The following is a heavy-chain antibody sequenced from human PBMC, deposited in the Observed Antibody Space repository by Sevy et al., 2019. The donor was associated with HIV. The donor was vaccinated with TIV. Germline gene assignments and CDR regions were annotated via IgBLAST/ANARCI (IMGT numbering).Heavy chain of an antibody. CDR1: GFNFNTYA. CDR2: ISGSGANT. D-gene: IGHD3-10*01. V-gene: IGHV3-23*01. Sequence: GGSLRLSCAAFGFNFNTYAISWVRQAPGKGLEWVSTISGSGANTFYADSVKGQFTISRDNSQNTVYLQMNSLRADDAAIYYCAKHVGNPSGAFDIWGQGTTVTVSS. J-gene: IGHJ3*02. CDR3: AKHVGNPSGAFDI.